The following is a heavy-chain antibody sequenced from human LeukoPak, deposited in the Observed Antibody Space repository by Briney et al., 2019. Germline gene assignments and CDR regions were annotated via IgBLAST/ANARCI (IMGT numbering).Heavy chain of an antibody. CDR1: GGSISSSSYY. CDR3: ARDSYDYSNYEFDY. D-gene: IGHD4-11*01. Sequence: PSETLSLTCTVSGGSISSSSYYWGWIRQPPGKGLEWIGSIYYSGSTYYNPSLKGRVTISVDTSKNQFSLKLSSVTAADTAVYYCARDSYDYSNYEFDYWGQGTLVTVSS. J-gene: IGHJ4*02. CDR2: IYYSGST. V-gene: IGHV4-39*07.